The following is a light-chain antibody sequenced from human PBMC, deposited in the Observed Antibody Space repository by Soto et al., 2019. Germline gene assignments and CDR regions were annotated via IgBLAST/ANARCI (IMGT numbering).Light chain of an antibody. J-gene: IGKJ1*01. CDR1: RDVGSD. V-gene: IGKV1-6*01. Sequence: QMTQSPSSLSASVGEKIIITCRESRDVGSDVSWYQQKPGQAPKLLIYAASNLYTGVPSRFSGSRSGTEFTLTISSLQPEDFASYYCLQDYGDSWTFGQGTKVEIE. CDR2: AAS. CDR3: LQDYGDSWT.